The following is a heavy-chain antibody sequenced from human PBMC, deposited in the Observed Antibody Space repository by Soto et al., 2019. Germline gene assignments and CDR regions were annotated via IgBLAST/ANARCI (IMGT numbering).Heavy chain of an antibody. V-gene: IGHV3-30*03. D-gene: IGHD2-21*02. CDR2: ISYDGGNK. Sequence: QVQLVESGGGVVQPGRSLTLSCLVSGFSFSSHGMHWIRQAPGKGLEWLAVISYDGGNKNYADSGKDRFTISRDNSKNRVFLQIHSLRPEDTAVYFCARDPPGGGYWAGFQYWGQGTLVIVSS. CDR1: GFSFSSHG. J-gene: IGHJ4*02. CDR3: ARDPPGGGYWAGFQY.